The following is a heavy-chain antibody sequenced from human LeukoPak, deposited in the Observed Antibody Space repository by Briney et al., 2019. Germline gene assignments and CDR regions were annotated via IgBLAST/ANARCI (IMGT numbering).Heavy chain of an antibody. CDR3: TRAARGCTGGSCYSDY. Sequence: GGSLRLSCAASGFTFSSYSMNWVRQAPGKGLEWVSSISSSGTTIYYADSVKGRFTISRDNAKNSLYLQMNSLRAEDTAVYYCTRAARGCTGGSCYSDYWGQGTLVTVSS. J-gene: IGHJ4*02. D-gene: IGHD2-15*01. CDR1: GFTFSSYS. V-gene: IGHV3-21*04. CDR2: ISSSGTTI.